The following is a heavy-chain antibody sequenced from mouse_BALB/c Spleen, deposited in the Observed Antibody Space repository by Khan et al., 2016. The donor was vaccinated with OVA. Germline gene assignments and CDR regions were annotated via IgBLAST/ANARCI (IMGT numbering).Heavy chain of an antibody. D-gene: IGHD2-14*01. CDR2: INPSSGYS. V-gene: IGHV1-4*01. CDR1: GYTFTSHT. CDR3: ARRTTGYTMDY. J-gene: IGHJ4*01. Sequence: QVQLKQSGAELARPGASVKMSCKASGYTFTSHTMHWIMQSPGQGLEWIGYINPSSGYSNYNQKFNDKATLTADKSSSTAYMQLSRLTSEDSAVYYCARRTTGYTMDYWGQGTSVTVSS.